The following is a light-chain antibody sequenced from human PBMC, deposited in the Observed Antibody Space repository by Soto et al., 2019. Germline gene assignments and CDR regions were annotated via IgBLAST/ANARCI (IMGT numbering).Light chain of an antibody. CDR3: AAWDGGLNGVL. V-gene: IGLV1-44*01. CDR1: SSNIGGYP. CDR2: GYN. Sequence: QSILTQPPSVSGTPGQRVTISCSGSSSNIGGYPVNWYQQLPGMAPKLLIYGYNQRPSGVPGRFSGSKSGTSASLAISGLQSEDEANYYCAAWDGGLNGVLFGGRTKVTVL. J-gene: IGLJ2*01.